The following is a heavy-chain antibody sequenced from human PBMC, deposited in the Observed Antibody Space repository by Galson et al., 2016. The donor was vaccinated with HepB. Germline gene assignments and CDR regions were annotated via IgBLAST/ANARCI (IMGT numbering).Heavy chain of an antibody. V-gene: IGHV3-23*01. CDR2: TSASGGNT. CDR3: ARRPVSGAAGYYHGMDV. Sequence: SLRLSCAASGFTFSDSPMSWVRQAPGKGLDWVSSTSASGGNTYYPDSLKGRFTISRDNSKNTLYLQMNSLRAEDTAVYYCARRPVSGAAGYYHGMDVWGQGTTVIVSS. CDR1: GFTFSDSP. D-gene: IGHD6-25*01. J-gene: IGHJ6*02.